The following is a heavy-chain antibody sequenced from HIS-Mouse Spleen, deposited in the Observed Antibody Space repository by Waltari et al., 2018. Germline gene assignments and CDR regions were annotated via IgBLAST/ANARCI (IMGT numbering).Heavy chain of an antibody. CDR2: IYYSGST. D-gene: IGHD6-13*01. CDR3: AREIPYSSSWYDWYFDL. Sequence: QLQLQESGPGLVKPSATLSLTCTVSGGSISRSSYCWGWIRQPPGKGLEWIGSIYYSGSTYYNPSLKSRVTISVDTSKNQFSLKLSSVTAADTAVYYCAREIPYSSSWYDWYFDLWGRGTLVTVSS. V-gene: IGHV4-39*07. CDR1: GGSISRSSYC. J-gene: IGHJ2*01.